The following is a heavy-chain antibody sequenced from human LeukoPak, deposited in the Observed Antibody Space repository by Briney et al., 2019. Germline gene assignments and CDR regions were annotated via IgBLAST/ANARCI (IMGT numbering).Heavy chain of an antibody. V-gene: IGHV3-53*01. D-gene: IGHD2-8*02. Sequence: GGSLRLSCAASGFTVSSNYMSWVRQAPGKGLEWVSVIYSGGDSTYYADSVKGRFTLSRDNSKNTLCLQMNSLRAEDTAVYYCARTLVPWTFDYWGQGTLVTVSS. CDR1: GFTVSSNY. CDR3: ARTLVPWTFDY. J-gene: IGHJ4*02. CDR2: IYSGGDST.